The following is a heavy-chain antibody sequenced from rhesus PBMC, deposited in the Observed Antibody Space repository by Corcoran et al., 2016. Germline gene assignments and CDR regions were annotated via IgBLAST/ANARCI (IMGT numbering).Heavy chain of an antibody. CDR2: INSVGCNT. V-gene: IGHV3S25*01. J-gene: IGHJ4*01. Sequence: EVQLVESGGGLATPGGSLRLSCAASGVTFSSYWMNWVRQAPGKGLEWVLGINSVGCNTYYAGSVKGRFSISRDNAKNTLALQMNSLRAEDTAVYYCAKAPGGYSYTFDYWGQGVLVTVSS. CDR1: GVTFSSYW. CDR3: AKAPGGYSYTFDY. D-gene: IGHD5-12*01.